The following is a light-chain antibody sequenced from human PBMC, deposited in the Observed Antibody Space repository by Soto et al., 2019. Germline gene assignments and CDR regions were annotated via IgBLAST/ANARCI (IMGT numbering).Light chain of an antibody. CDR1: QNIGRY. Sequence: DLQMTQSPSSLSASVGDRVTVTCRASQNIGRYLNWYQQKPGKAPKLLSYAASSLQSGVPSRLSGSGSGTDFTLTIRSLQPEDFATYYCQQSSGIPYTFGQGTKLEIK. J-gene: IGKJ2*01. CDR3: QQSSGIPYT. V-gene: IGKV1-39*01. CDR2: AAS.